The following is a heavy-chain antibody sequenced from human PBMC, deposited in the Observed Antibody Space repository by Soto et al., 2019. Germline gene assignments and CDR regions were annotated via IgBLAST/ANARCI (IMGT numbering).Heavy chain of an antibody. J-gene: IGHJ4*02. CDR3: ASDSNSWVFDN. CDR1: GYIFSSFY. V-gene: IGHV1-46*03. CDR2: IKPSGGSR. D-gene: IGHD6-13*01. Sequence: ASVKVSCKAPGYIFSSFYIHWVRQAPGQGLEWMGIIKPSGGSRSYAQKFLGRVTLTRDTSTNTVYMELSSLRSEDTAMYFCASDSNSWVFDNWGRGTLVTVSS.